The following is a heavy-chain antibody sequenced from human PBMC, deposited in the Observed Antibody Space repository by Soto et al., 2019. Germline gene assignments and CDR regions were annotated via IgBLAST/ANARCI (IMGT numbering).Heavy chain of an antibody. Sequence: QVQLQQWGAGLLKPSETLSLRCAVYGGSLSDYSWTWIRQSPGKGLEWIGEINHGGNSKYNPSLKSRVTIPVDKSKNQLSLVLTAVTAADTAVYHCAGGGGDTGYFFDYWGQGTLVTVSS. CDR1: GGSLSDYS. CDR3: AGGGGDTGYFFDY. D-gene: IGHD5-12*01. CDR2: INHGGNS. V-gene: IGHV4-34*01. J-gene: IGHJ4*02.